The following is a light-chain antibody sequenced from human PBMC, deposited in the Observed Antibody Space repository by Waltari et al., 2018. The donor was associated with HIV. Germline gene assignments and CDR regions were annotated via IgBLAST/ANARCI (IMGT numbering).Light chain of an antibody. V-gene: IGLV2-14*03. CDR3: SSYTSSSTHV. Sequence: QSALTQPASVSASPGQSITISCTGTSSDVGGYNYVSWYRQHPGEAPKVIIYEVNRRPSGVSNRFTASKSGNTASLASSGLQPEDEADYFCSSYTSSSTHVFGPGTKVTVL. J-gene: IGLJ1*01. CDR1: SSDVGGYNY. CDR2: EVN.